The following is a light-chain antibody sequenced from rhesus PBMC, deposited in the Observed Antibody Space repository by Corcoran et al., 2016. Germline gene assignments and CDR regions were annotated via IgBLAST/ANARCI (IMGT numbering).Light chain of an antibody. Sequence: QSVLTQPPSASEAARKSVTISCSGGRTKIGNNVVSCYQQFQATAPKLLMYYNERRASGVSDRFSGSTSGSSASLAISGLQTEDEANYYCAAWEDSLGAYIFGAGTRLTV. V-gene: IGLV1-60*01. J-gene: IGLJ1*01. CDR2: YNE. CDR3: AAWEDSLGAYI. CDR1: RTKIGNNV.